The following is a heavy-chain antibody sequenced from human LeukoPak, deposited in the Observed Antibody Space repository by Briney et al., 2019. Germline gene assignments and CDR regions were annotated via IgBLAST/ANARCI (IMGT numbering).Heavy chain of an antibody. CDR3: ARPNITSYYDSRGYDAFDV. J-gene: IGHJ3*01. V-gene: IGHV5-51*01. CDR2: IYPDDSDT. Sequence: GESLKISCKGSGYRFNAYWIAWVRQMPGKGLEWMGIIYPDDSDTRYSPAFQGQVSISADKSVRTAYLQWSSLKASDTAMYYCARPNITSYYDSRGYDAFDVWGQGTMVTVSS. CDR1: GYRFNAYW. D-gene: IGHD3-22*01.